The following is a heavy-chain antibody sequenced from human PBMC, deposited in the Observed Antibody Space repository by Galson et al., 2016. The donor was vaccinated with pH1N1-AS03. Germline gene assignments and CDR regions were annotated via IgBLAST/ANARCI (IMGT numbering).Heavy chain of an antibody. V-gene: IGHV4-34*01. J-gene: IGHJ3*02. CDR2: ISHSGST. CDR3: ARDPDYYDSSGYHHDTFDM. CDR1: GGSYSDYF. D-gene: IGHD3-22*01. Sequence: ETLSLTCAVYGGSYSDYFWNWIRQPPGKGLEWIGEISHSGSTIYNPSLKSRVTVSLDTYKNQFSLKLSSVTAADTAMYYCARDPDYYDSSGYHHDTFDMWGQGTMTVSS.